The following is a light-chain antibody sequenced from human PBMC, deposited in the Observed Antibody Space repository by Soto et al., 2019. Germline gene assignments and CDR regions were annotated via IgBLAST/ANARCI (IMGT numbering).Light chain of an antibody. J-gene: IGKJ1*01. Sequence: VMTQAPATLSVSPGERATLSCRASQTINNNVAWYQLKDGQVPRLVIYGASTRATGIPARFSGSGSGTEFTLTISSLQSEDFAVYYCQQYNNWPRTFGQGTKVDI. CDR1: QTINNN. CDR3: QQYNNWPRT. CDR2: GAS. V-gene: IGKV3-15*01.